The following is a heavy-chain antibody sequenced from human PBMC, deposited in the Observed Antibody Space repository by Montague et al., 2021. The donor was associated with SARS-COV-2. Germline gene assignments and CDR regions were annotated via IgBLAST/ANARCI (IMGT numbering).Heavy chain of an antibody. CDR2: IDASGTT. CDR3: ARSAFRYFDRPGMDV. J-gene: IGHJ6*02. Sequence: TLSLTCTVSGGSIRSDGFYWNWIRQPAGKGLEWIGRIDASGTTNYNPCLKSRVIISLNRSRNQFSLKLSSVIAADTAVYYCARSAFRYFDRPGMDVWGQGTTVTVSS. D-gene: IGHD3-9*01. CDR1: GGSIRSDGFY. V-gene: IGHV4-61*02.